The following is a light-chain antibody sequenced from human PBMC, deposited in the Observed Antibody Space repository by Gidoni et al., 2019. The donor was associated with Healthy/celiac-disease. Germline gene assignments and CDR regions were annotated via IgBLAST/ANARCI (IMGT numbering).Light chain of an antibody. V-gene: IGKV3-11*01. J-gene: IGKJ5*01. CDR2: DAS. CDR1: QSVRSY. CDR3: QQRSNWPPIT. Sequence: ESVLTQSLPTLSLSPGERATLYCRASQSVRSYLAWYQQTPGQAPRLLIYDASNRATGIPARFSGSGSGTDFTLTIRSLEPEDFAVYYCQQRSNWPPITFGQGTRLEIK.